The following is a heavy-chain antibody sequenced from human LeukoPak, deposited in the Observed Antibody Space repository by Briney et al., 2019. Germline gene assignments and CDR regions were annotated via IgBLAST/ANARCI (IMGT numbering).Heavy chain of an antibody. CDR1: GGTFSSYA. V-gene: IGHV1-69*13. J-gene: IGHJ5*02. D-gene: IGHD6-19*01. Sequence: SVKVSCKASGGTFSSYAISWVRQAPGQGLEWMGGIIPIFGTANYAQKFQGRVTITADESTSTAYMELSSLRSEDTAVYCCARVAGAVADWFDPWGQGTLVTVSS. CDR2: IIPIFGTA. CDR3: ARVAGAVADWFDP.